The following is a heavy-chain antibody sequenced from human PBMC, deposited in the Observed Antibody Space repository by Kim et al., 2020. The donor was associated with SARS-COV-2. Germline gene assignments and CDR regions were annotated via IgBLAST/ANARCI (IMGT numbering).Heavy chain of an antibody. CDR1: GGSVSSGSYY. V-gene: IGHV4-61*01. CDR2: IYYSGST. D-gene: IGHD1-26*01. CDR3: ARDSPRGSYPYWYFDL. Sequence: SETLSLTCTVSGGSVSSGSYYWSWIRQPPGKGLEWIGCIYYSGSTNYNPSLKSRVTISVDTSKNQFSLKLSSVTAADTAVYYCARDSPRGSYPYWYFDL. J-gene: IGHJ2*01.